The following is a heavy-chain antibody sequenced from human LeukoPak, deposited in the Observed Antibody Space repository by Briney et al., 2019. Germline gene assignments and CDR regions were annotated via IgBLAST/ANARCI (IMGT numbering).Heavy chain of an antibody. D-gene: IGHD5-12*01. CDR1: GFTFDDYA. Sequence: PGGSLRLSCTGSGFTFDDYAMNWFRQAPGKGLEWVGFIRSKPYGGTTESAASVKGRFTISRDDSRSIAYLQMNSLRTEDTAVYYCTRVRYSGLGGRLDAFGVWGLGTMVTVSS. CDR2: IRSKPYGGTT. CDR3: TRVRYSGLGGRLDAFGV. V-gene: IGHV3-49*03. J-gene: IGHJ3*01.